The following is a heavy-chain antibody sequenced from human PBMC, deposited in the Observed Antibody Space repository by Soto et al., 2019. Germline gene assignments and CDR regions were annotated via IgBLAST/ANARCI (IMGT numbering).Heavy chain of an antibody. CDR2: ISGYNGNT. V-gene: IGHV1-18*01. J-gene: IGHJ4*02. CDR3: ARDPYIVVVPAAITDFDY. CDR1: GYTFTKYG. Sequence: ASVKVSCKASGYTFTKYGISWVRQAPGQGLEWMGWISGYNGNTNYAQKFQGRVTITADKSTSTAYMELSSLRSEDTAVYYCARDPYIVVVPAAITDFDYWGQGTLVSVSS. D-gene: IGHD2-2*02.